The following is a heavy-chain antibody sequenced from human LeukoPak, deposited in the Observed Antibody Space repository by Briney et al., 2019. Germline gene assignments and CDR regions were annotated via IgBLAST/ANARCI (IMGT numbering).Heavy chain of an antibody. CDR2: ISGSGGST. Sequence: GGSLRLSCAASGFTFSSYAMSWVRQAPGKGLEWVSAISGSGGSTYYADSVKGRFTISRDNSKNTLYLQMNSLRAEDTAVYYCANTYHDYGGIDGTRSFDYWGQGTLVTVSS. CDR1: GFTFSSYA. D-gene: IGHD4-23*01. V-gene: IGHV3-23*01. J-gene: IGHJ4*02. CDR3: ANTYHDYGGIDGTRSFDY.